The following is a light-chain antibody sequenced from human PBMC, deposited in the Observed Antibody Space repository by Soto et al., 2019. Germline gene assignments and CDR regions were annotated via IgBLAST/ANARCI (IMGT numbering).Light chain of an antibody. CDR1: QSVSSN. V-gene: IGKV3-15*01. Sequence: EIVMTHSPATLAVSPCERATLSFSASQSVSSNLAWYQQKPGQAPRLLIYGASTRATGIPARFSGSGSGTEFTLTISSLQSEDFAVYYCQQYNNWPPWTFGQGTEVDIK. CDR3: QQYNNWPPWT. CDR2: GAS. J-gene: IGKJ1*01.